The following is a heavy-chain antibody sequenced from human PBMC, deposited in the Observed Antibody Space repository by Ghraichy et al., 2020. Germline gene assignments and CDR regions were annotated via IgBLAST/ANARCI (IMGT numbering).Heavy chain of an antibody. CDR1: GHTFIGYY. CDR3: ARVLTTVTTLLVY. V-gene: IGHV1-2*02. D-gene: IGHD4-17*01. J-gene: IGHJ4*02. CDR2: INPNSGDT. Sequence: ASVKVSCKASGHTFIGYYMHWVRQAPGQGLEWMGWINPNSGDTNSAQMFQGRVTMTRDTSISTAYMELSRLRSDDTAVYYCARVLTTVTTLLVYWGQGTLVTVSS.